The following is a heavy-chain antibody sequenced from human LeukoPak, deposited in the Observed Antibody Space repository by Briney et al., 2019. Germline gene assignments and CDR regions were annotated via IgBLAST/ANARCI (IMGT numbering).Heavy chain of an antibody. J-gene: IGHJ4*02. CDR1: GYTFIDYY. CDR3: ARDGQYQLLGPHDH. Sequence: ASVKVSCKASGYTFIDYYMHWVRQAPGQGLEWMGWINPNSSGTNYAQKFQGRVTMTRDMSISTAYMELSRLRSDDTAVYYCARDGQYQLLGPHDHWGQGTLVTVSS. D-gene: IGHD2-2*01. V-gene: IGHV1-2*02. CDR2: INPNSSGT.